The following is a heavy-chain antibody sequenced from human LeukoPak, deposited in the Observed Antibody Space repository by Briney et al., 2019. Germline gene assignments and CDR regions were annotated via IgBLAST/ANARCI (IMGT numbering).Heavy chain of an antibody. Sequence: SETLSLTCTVSGGSTSGYYWSWIRQPPGKGLEWIGYIYYSGSTNYNPSLKSRVTISVDTSKNQFSLKLSSVTAADTAVYYCARTLSITIFGVVIHDAFDIWGQGTMVTVSS. CDR2: IYYSGST. CDR3: ARTLSITIFGVVIHDAFDI. D-gene: IGHD3-3*01. J-gene: IGHJ3*02. CDR1: GGSTSGYY. V-gene: IGHV4-59*08.